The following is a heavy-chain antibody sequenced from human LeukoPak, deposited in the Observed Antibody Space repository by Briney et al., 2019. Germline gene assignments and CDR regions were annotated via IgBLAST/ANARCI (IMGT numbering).Heavy chain of an antibody. J-gene: IGHJ4*02. Sequence: PGGSLRLSCAASGFTFSSYSMNWVRQAPGKGLEWVSYISSSSSTIYYADSVKGRFTISRDNAKSSLYLQMNSLRAEDTAVYYCARELGLAVAGTVWGQGTLVTVSS. CDR3: ARELGLAVAGTV. D-gene: IGHD6-19*01. V-gene: IGHV3-48*04. CDR2: ISSSSSTI. CDR1: GFTFSSYS.